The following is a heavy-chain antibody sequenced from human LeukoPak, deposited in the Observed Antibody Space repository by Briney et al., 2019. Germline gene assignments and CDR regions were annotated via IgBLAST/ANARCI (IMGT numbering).Heavy chain of an antibody. CDR1: GYSISSGYY. CDR2: IYHSGST. V-gene: IGHV4-38-2*02. J-gene: IGHJ3*02. Sequence: SETLSLTCTVSGYSISSGYYWGWIRQPPGKGLEWIGSIYHSGSTYYNPSLKSRVTISVDTSKNQFSLKLTSVTTADTAVYYCAGEDYFDSSGYASWRFDIWGQGTMVTVSS. CDR3: AGEDYFDSSGYASWRFDI. D-gene: IGHD3-22*01.